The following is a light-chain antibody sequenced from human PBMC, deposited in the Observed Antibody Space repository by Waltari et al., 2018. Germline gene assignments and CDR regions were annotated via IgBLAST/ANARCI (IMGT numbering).Light chain of an antibody. CDR2: EGG. CDR3: CSYAGSSTYV. V-gene: IGLV2-23*01. J-gene: IGLJ1*01. Sequence: QSALTQPASVSGSPGQSITISCTGTSSDVGSNNLVSWYQQHPGKAPKLMIYEGGKRSSGVSNRFSGSKLGNTASLTISGLQAEDEADYYCCSYAGSSTYVFGTGTKVTVL. CDR1: SSDVGSNNL.